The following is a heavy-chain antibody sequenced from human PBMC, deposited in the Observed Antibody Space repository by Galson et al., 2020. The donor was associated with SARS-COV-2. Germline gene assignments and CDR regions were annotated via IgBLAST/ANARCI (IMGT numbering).Heavy chain of an antibody. J-gene: IGHJ4*02. Sequence: GESLKISCAASGFTFSSYAMSWVRQAPGKGLEWVSAISGSGGSTYYADSVKGRFTISRDNSKNTLYLQMNSLRAEDTAVYYCAKDTKVVVAAGDFDYWGQGTLVTVSS. V-gene: IGHV3-23*01. D-gene: IGHD2-15*01. CDR2: ISGSGGST. CDR1: GFTFSSYA. CDR3: AKDTKVVVAAGDFDY.